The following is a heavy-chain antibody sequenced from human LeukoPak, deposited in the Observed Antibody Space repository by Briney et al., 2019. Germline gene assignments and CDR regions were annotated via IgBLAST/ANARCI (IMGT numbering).Heavy chain of an antibody. CDR1: GGSFSGYY. J-gene: IGHJ4*02. V-gene: IGHV4-34*01. CDR3: ARGFSSSRYHYFDY. CDR2: INHSGST. D-gene: IGHD6-13*01. Sequence: PSETLSLTCAVYGGSFSGYYWSWIRQPPGKGLEWIGEINHSGSTNYNPSLKSRVTISVDTSKNQFSLKLSSVTAADTAVYYCARGFSSSRYHYFDYWGQGTLVTASS.